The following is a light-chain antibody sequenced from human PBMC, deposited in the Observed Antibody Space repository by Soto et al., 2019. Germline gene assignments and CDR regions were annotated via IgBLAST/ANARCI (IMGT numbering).Light chain of an antibody. Sequence: QSVLTQPASVSGSPGQSITISCTGTSSDVGGYKYVSWYQQHPGKAPKLMIYDVSNRPSGVSDRFSGSKSGNTASLTISGLQAEDEADYYCSSFTSSNTQVFGGGNKVTVL. V-gene: IGLV2-14*01. CDR1: SSDVGGYKY. CDR2: DVS. J-gene: IGLJ2*01. CDR3: SSFTSSNTQV.